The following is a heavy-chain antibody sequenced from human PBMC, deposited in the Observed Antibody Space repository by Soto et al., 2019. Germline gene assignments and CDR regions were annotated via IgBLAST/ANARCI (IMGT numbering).Heavy chain of an antibody. J-gene: IGHJ6*02. CDR2: IWYDGSNK. CDR3: ARVQLPTFNYYYYGMDV. CDR1: GFTFSSYG. Sequence: GGSLRLSCAASGFTFSSYGMHWVRQAPGKGLEWVAVIWYDGSNKYYADSVKGRFTISRDNSKNTLYLQMNSLRAEDTAVYYCARVQLPTFNYYYYGMDVWGQGTTVTVSS. V-gene: IGHV3-33*01. D-gene: IGHD2-2*01.